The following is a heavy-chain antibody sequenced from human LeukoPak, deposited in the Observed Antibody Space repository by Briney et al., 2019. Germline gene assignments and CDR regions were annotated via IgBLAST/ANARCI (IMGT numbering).Heavy chain of an antibody. CDR3: ARPSRDYDRHFDY. CDR1: GGSISSYY. Sequence: SETLSLTCTVSGGSISSYYLSWIRQPPGKGLEWIGSIYYSGSTYYNPSLKSRVTISVDTSKNQFSLKLSSVTAADTAVYYCARPSRDYDRHFDYWGQGTLVTVSS. J-gene: IGHJ4*02. D-gene: IGHD3-22*01. V-gene: IGHV4-39*01. CDR2: IYYSGST.